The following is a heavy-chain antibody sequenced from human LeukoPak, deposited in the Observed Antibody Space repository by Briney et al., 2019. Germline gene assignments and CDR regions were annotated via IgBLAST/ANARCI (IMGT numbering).Heavy chain of an antibody. J-gene: IGHJ4*02. V-gene: IGHV3-64*01. Sequence: GGSLRLSCAASGFTFSSYSMNWVRQAPGKGLEYVSAISSNGGSTYYANSVKGRFTISRDNSKNTLYLQMGSLRAEDMAVYYCARDLGDGYNIFDYWGQGTLVTVSS. CDR2: ISSNGGST. D-gene: IGHD5-24*01. CDR3: ARDLGDGYNIFDY. CDR1: GFTFSSYS.